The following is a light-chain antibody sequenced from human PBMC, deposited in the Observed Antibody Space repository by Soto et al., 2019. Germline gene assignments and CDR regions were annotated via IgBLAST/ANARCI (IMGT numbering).Light chain of an antibody. J-gene: IGKJ1*01. CDR3: QQRSNWPPT. V-gene: IGKV3-11*01. Sequence: EIVLTQSPATLSLSPGERATLSCRASQSVSSYLAWYQQKPGQAPRLLIYDASNRATGIPARFSGSGSGTDFTLTNSSLEPEDFAVYYCQQRSNWPPTFGQGTKVAIK. CDR1: QSVSSY. CDR2: DAS.